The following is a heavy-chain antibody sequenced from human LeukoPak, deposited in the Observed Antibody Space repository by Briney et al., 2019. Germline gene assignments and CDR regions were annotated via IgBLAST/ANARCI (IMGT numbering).Heavy chain of an antibody. J-gene: IGHJ4*02. CDR2: ISGSGGST. CDR3: SSGWTRRFWDY. D-gene: IGHD6-19*01. V-gene: IGHV3-23*01. CDR1: GFTFSSYA. Sequence: PGGSLRLSCAASGFTFSSYAMSWVRQAPGKGLEWVSAISGSGGSTYYADSVKGRFTTSRDNSKNTLYLQMNSLRAEDTAVYYCSSGWTRRFWDYWGQGTLVTVSS.